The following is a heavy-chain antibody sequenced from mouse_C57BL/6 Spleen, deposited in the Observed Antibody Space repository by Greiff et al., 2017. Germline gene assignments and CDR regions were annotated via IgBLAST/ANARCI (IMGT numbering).Heavy chain of an antibody. CDR3: ARGLYYGNYDPFDY. V-gene: IGHV1-55*01. Sequence: VQLLQPGAELVKPGASVKMSCTASGYTFTSYWITWVKQTPGQGLEWIGDISPGGGSTNYNEKFKSKATLTVDTSSSTAYMQLSVLTSEDSAVYYCARGLYYGNYDPFDYWGQGTTLTVSS. D-gene: IGHD2-1*01. CDR2: ISPGGGST. J-gene: IGHJ2*01. CDR1: GYTFTSYW.